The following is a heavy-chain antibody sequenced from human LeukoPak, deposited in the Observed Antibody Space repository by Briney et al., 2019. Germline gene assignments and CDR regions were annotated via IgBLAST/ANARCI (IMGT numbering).Heavy chain of an antibody. Sequence: SETLSLTCTVSGAAISDYFWSRIRQPAGKDLEWIGRISTTGSTYFNPSLQSRVRMSVDSSKTHFSLRLSSVTAADTAVYYCARSPSTIGWNWGYYFDFWGQGHLVTVSS. CDR3: ARSPSTIGWNWGYYFDF. J-gene: IGHJ4*02. CDR1: GAAISDYF. CDR2: ISTTGST. V-gene: IGHV4-4*07. D-gene: IGHD1-7*01.